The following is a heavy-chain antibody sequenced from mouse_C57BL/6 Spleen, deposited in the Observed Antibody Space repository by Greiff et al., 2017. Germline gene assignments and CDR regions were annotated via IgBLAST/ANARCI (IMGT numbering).Heavy chain of an antibody. D-gene: IGHD1-1*01. CDR2: IHPNSGST. Sequence: QVLLQQPGAELVKPGASVKLSCKASGYTFTSYWMHWVKQRPGQGLEWIGMIHPNSGSTNYNEKFKSKATLTVDKSSSTAYMQLSSLTSEDSAVYYCARWYYYGSSYYAMDYWGQGTSVTVSS. CDR1: GYTFTSYW. V-gene: IGHV1-64*01. CDR3: ARWYYYGSSYYAMDY. J-gene: IGHJ4*01.